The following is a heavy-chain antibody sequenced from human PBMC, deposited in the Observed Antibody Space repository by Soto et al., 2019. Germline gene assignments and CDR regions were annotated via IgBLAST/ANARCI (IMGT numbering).Heavy chain of an antibody. D-gene: IGHD5-12*01. CDR1: GFTFSTYG. CDR3: VRAAGYSGNDYVYDYGMAV. V-gene: IGHV3-33*01. Sequence: QVQLVESGGGVVQPGRSLRLSCAASGFTFSTYGMHCVRQAPGKGLEWVELVWYDGRNKEYADSVRGRFTISRYNSKNKLYFQMTSLRDEETAVYYCVRAAGYSGNDYVYDYGMAVWGQGTTVTVSS. CDR2: VWYDGRNK. J-gene: IGHJ6*02.